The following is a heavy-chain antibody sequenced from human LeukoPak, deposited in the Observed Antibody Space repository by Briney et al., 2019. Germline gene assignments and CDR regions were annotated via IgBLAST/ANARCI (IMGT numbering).Heavy chain of an antibody. CDR2: IFYTGST. Sequence: SETLSLTCILSGGSISSYYWGWVRQPPGKAGEWIGNIFYTGSTYYSPSLKSRVTISLDTSTNQFSLRLNSVTAADTAVYYCAKSNGYGLIDIWGEGTMVTVSS. CDR3: AKSNGYGLIDI. V-gene: IGHV4-39*07. D-gene: IGHD3-10*01. CDR1: GGSISSYY. J-gene: IGHJ3*02.